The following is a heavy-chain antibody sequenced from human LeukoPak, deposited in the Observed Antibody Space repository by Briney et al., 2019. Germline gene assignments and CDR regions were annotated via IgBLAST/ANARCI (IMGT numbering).Heavy chain of an antibody. D-gene: IGHD6-6*01. CDR2: ISWNSGSI. J-gene: IGHJ4*02. CDR3: ARSGSSSASFDY. Sequence: GRSLRLSCAASGFTFDDYAMHWVRQAPGKGLEWVSGISWNSGSIGYADSVKGRFTISRDNAKNSLYLQMNSLRAEDMASYYCARSGSSSASFDYWGQGTLVTVSS. V-gene: IGHV3-9*03. CDR1: GFTFDDYA.